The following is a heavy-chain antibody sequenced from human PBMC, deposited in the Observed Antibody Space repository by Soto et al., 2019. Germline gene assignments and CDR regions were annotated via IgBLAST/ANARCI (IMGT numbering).Heavy chain of an antibody. CDR2: ISYDGTNN. CDR1: GFTFSSYG. V-gene: IGHV3-30*18. D-gene: IGHD2-15*01. Sequence: PGGSLRLSCAASGFTFSSYGMHWVRQAPGKGLEWVAVISYDGTNNYYTESVKGRFTISRDNSKNTLFLQMNSLRAEDTAVYFCAKGDCSGGSCYFSAFDIWGQGTMVPVSS. CDR3: AKGDCSGGSCYFSAFDI. J-gene: IGHJ3*02.